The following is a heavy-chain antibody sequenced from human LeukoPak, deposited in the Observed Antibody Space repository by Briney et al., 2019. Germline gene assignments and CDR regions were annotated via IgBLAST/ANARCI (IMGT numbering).Heavy chain of an antibody. CDR1: GYTFTSYA. CDR2: INAGNGNT. J-gene: IGHJ5*02. CDR3: ARGGGYSSSWAYLVP. Sequence: ASVKVSCKASGYTFTSYAMHWVRQAPGQRLEWMGWINAGNGNTKYSQKFQGRVTITRDTSASTAYMELSSLRSEDTAVYYCARGGGYSSSWAYLVPWSQGTLVTVSS. V-gene: IGHV1-3*01. D-gene: IGHD6-13*01.